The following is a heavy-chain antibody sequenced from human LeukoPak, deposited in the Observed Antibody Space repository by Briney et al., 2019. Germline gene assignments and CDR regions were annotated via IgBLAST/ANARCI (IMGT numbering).Heavy chain of an antibody. CDR1: GGTFSSYA. J-gene: IGHJ4*02. V-gene: IGHV1-69*01. D-gene: IGHD3-22*01. CDR3: ARVFHDSSGYYPYYFDY. CDR2: IIPIFGTA. Sequence: VASVKVSCKASGGTFSSYAISWVRQAPGQGLEWMGGIIPIFGTANYAQKFQGRVTITADESTSTAYMELSSLRSDDTALYYCARVFHDSSGYYPYYFDYWGQGTLVPVSS.